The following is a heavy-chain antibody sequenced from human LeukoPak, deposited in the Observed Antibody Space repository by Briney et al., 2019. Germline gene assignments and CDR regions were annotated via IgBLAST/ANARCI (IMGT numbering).Heavy chain of an antibody. J-gene: IGHJ4*02. CDR1: GYTFTGYY. D-gene: IGHD3-10*01. CDR2: INPNSGGT. Sequence: ASVKVSCKASGYTFTGYYMHWVRQAPGQGLEWMGWINPNSGGTNYAQKFQGRVTMTEDTSTDTAYMELSSLRSEDTAVYYCATATITMVRGVIITEAPSYFDYWGQGTLVTVSS. CDR3: ATATITMVRGVIITEAPSYFDY. V-gene: IGHV1-2*02.